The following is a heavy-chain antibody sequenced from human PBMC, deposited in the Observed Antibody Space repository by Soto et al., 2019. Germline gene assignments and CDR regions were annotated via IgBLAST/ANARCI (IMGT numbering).Heavy chain of an antibody. D-gene: IGHD6-19*01. CDR3: ARGVSGWAERVY. CDR2: IKHDGTEK. V-gene: IGHV3-7*03. J-gene: IGHJ4*02. CDR1: GFTFSSFW. Sequence: EVQLVESGGGLVQPGGSLRLSCAASGFTFSSFWMNWVRQAPGKGLEWVANIKHDGTEKYYVDSVKGRFTISRDNAKNSLYLQMNSLRVEDTAVYYCARGVSGWAERVYWGQGTLVTVSS.